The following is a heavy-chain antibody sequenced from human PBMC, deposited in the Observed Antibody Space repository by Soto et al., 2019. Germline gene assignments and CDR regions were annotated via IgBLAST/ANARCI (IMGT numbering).Heavy chain of an antibody. V-gene: IGHV4-59*01. J-gene: IGHJ5*02. D-gene: IGHD1-26*01. CDR3: ARNSGSYYRWFDP. CDR2: VHYSGTT. Sequence: SETLSLTCTVSGGSISTYYWSWIRQPPGKRLEWIGYVHYSGTTIYNPSLKSRVTISVDTSKNQFSLKLNSVTAADTAVYYCARNSGSYYRWFDPWGQGTLVTVSS. CDR1: GGSISTYY.